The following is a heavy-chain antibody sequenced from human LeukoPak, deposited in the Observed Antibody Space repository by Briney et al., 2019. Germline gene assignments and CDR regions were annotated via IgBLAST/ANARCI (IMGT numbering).Heavy chain of an antibody. V-gene: IGHV4-59*01. CDR3: ARDIPRYCSSTSCSVLGGAHNWFDP. Sequence: SETLSVNCTVSGGSISNYHWSWIRQPPGKGLEWIGYIHHSESTNYNPSLKSRVTISVDTSKNQFSLKLSSVTAADTAVYYCARDIPRYCSSTSCSVLGGAHNWFDPWGQGTLVTVSS. D-gene: IGHD2-2*01. J-gene: IGHJ5*02. CDR1: GGSISNYH. CDR2: IHHSEST.